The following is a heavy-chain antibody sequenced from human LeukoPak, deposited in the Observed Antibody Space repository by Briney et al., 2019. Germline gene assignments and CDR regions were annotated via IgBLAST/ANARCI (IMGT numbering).Heavy chain of an antibody. CDR3: TRDYGSGSYALYYFDY. D-gene: IGHD3-10*01. Sequence: GGSLRLSCAASGFTFNSYAMNWVRQAPGKGLEWVSAISGSGGSTYYVDSVKGRFTISRDNSKNTLYLQMNSLRAEDTAVYYCTRDYGSGSYALYYFDYWGQGTLVTVSS. J-gene: IGHJ4*02. V-gene: IGHV3-23*01. CDR1: GFTFNSYA. CDR2: ISGSGGST.